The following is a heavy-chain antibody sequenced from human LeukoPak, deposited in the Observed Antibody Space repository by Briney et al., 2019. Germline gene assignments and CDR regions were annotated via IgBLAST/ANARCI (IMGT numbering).Heavy chain of an antibody. CDR3: ARVAYSYGSYGMDV. J-gene: IGHJ6*02. Sequence: SETLSLTCTVSGGSISSYYWSWIRQPAGKGLEWIGRIYTSGSTNYNPSLKSRVTMSVDTSKNQFSLKLSSVTAADTAVYYCARVAYSYGSYGMDVWGQGTTVTVSS. V-gene: IGHV4-4*07. CDR1: GGSISSYY. D-gene: IGHD5-18*01. CDR2: IYTSGST.